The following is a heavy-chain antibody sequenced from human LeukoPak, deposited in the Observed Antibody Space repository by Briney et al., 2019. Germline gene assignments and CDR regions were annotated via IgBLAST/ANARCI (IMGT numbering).Heavy chain of an antibody. CDR1: GFTFSSYE. V-gene: IGHV3-48*03. D-gene: IGHD6-19*01. CDR3: ARGESGGRYEVLDY. CDR2: ISSSGSTI. J-gene: IGHJ4*02. Sequence: GGSLRLSCAASGFTFSSYEMNWVRQAPGKGLEWVSYISSSGSTIYYADSVKGRFTISRDNAKNSLYLQMNSLRAEDTAVYFCARGESGGRYEVLDYWGQGTLVTVSS.